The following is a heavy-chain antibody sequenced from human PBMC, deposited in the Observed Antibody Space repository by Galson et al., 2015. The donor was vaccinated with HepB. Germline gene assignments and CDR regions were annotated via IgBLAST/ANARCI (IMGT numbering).Heavy chain of an antibody. Sequence: SLRLSCAASGFTFSSYAMSWVRQAPGKGLEWVSAISGSGGSTYYADSVKGRFTISRDNSKNTLCLQMNSLRAEDTAVYYCAKSKGSYMYYFDYWGQGTLVTVSS. CDR1: GFTFSSYA. J-gene: IGHJ4*02. V-gene: IGHV3-23*01. CDR3: AKSKGSYMYYFDY. D-gene: IGHD3-10*01. CDR2: ISGSGGST.